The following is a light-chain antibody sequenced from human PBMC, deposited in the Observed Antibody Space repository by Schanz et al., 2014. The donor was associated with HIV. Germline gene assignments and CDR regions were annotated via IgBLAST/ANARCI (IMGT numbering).Light chain of an antibody. CDR2: DVN. J-gene: IGLJ2*01. V-gene: IGLV2-14*03. CDR3: SSHAGRNSFVV. CDR1: NSDIGAYNY. Sequence: QSALTQPASVSGSPGQSIAISCTGTNSDIGAYNYVSWYQQHPDKAPKLIIYDVNNRPSGVSNRFSGSKSGNTASLTISGLQADDEADYYCSSHAGRNSFVVFGGGTKLTVL.